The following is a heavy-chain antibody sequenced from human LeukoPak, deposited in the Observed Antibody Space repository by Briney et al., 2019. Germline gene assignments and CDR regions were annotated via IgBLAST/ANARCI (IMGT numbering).Heavy chain of an antibody. J-gene: IGHJ4*02. CDR3: ATSRPAGSHFSPDY. V-gene: IGHV4-31*03. Sequence: SETLSLTCTVSGGSISSGGYYWSWIRQHPGKGLEWIGYIFYGGNTYYKSSLKSRVTISVDTSKNQFSLKLSSVTAADTAVYYCATSRPAGSHFSPDYWGQGTLVTVSS. CDR1: GGSISSGGYY. D-gene: IGHD3-3*02. CDR2: IFYGGNT.